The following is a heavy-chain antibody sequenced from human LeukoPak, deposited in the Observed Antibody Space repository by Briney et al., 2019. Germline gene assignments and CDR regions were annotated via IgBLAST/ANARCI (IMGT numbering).Heavy chain of an antibody. V-gene: IGHV4-30-4*01. J-gene: IGHJ3*02. CDR3: ARDCSGGSCYGAFDI. CDR1: GGSISSGDYY. Sequence: SQTLSLTCTVSGGSISSGDYYWSWIRQPPGKGLEWIGYIYYSGSTYYNPSLKSRVTISVDTSKNQFSLKLSSVTAADTAVYYCARDCSGGSCYGAFDIWGQGTMVTVSS. CDR2: IYYSGST. D-gene: IGHD2-15*01.